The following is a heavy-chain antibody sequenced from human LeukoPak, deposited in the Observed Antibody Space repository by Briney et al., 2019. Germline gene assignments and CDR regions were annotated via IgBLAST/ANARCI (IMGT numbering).Heavy chain of an antibody. Sequence: PGESLKISRKGSGYSFTSYWIGWVRQMPGKGLEWMGIIYPDDSDTRYSPSFQGQVTISADKSISTAYLQWSSLKASDTAMYYCARHRCDSGTCNPYWNLDLWGRGTVVTVSS. D-gene: IGHD2/OR15-2a*01. CDR1: GYSFTSYW. J-gene: IGHJ2*01. CDR2: IYPDDSDT. CDR3: ARHRCDSGTCNPYWNLDL. V-gene: IGHV5-51*01.